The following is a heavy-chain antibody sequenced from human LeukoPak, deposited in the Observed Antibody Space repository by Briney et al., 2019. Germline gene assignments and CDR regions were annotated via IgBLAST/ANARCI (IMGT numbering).Heavy chain of an antibody. J-gene: IGHJ6*02. CDR3: ARLFRYDSSGYEVGLYYYGMDV. CDR1: GCGFTSYW. V-gene: IGHV5-51*01. Sequence: GAALDISFKGSGCGFTSYWIGWVRPMPGKGLEWMGIIYPGDSDTRYSPSFQGQVTISADKSISTAYLQWSSLKASDTAMYYCARLFRYDSSGYEVGLYYYGMDVWGQGTTVTVSS. CDR2: IYPGDSDT. D-gene: IGHD3-22*01.